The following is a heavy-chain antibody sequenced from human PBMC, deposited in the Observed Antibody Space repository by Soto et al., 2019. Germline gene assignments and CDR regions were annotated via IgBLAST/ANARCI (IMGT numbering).Heavy chain of an antibody. CDR1: GGTFSSYA. J-gene: IGHJ5*02. D-gene: IGHD1-7*01. CDR2: IIPIFGTA. CDR3: ARSWVPNWNYGNWFDP. V-gene: IGHV1-69*13. Sequence: SVKVSCKASGGTFSSYAISWVRQAPGQGLEWMGGIIPIFGTANYAQKFQGRVTITADESTSTAYMELSSLRSEDTAVYYCARSWVPNWNYGNWFDPWGQGTLVTVSS.